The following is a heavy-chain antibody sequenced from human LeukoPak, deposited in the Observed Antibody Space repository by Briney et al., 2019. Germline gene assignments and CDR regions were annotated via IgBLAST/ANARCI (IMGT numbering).Heavy chain of an antibody. CDR2: IYTSGST. CDR1: GESFSDYY. V-gene: IGHV4-4*07. J-gene: IGHJ3*02. Sequence: SETLSLTCAVYGESFSDYYWSWIQQPAGKGLEWIGRIYTSGSTNYNPSLKSRVTMSVDTSKNQFSLKLSSVTAADTAVYYCARESLGTYSSSSALGAFDIWGQGAMVTVSS. D-gene: IGHD6-6*01. CDR3: ARESLGTYSSSSALGAFDI.